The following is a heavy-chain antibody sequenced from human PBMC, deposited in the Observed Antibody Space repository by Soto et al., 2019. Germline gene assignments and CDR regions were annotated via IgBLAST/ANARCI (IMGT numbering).Heavy chain of an antibody. J-gene: IGHJ4*02. CDR1: GFTFSSYS. CDR3: ARGYHYDSSGYLI. CDR2: ISSSSDYI. D-gene: IGHD3-22*01. Sequence: PGGSLRLSCAASGFTFSSYSMNWVRQAPGKGLEWVSSISSSSDYIYYADSVKGRFTISRDNAKNSLYMQMNSLSAEDTAVYYCARGYHYDSSGYLIGAQEALVTVFS. V-gene: IGHV3-21*01.